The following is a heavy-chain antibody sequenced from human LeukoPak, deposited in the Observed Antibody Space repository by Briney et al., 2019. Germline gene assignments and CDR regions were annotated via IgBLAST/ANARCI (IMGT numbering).Heavy chain of an antibody. V-gene: IGHV3-30-3*01. CDR3: ARGHGYYFDY. CDR1: GFTFSSYA. CDR2: ISYDGSNK. J-gene: IGHJ4*02. Sequence: GGSLRLSCAASGFTFSSYAMHWVRQAPGKGLEWVAVISYDGSNKYYADSVKGRFTISRDNSKNTLYLQMNSLRAEDTAVYYCARGHGYYFDYWGQGTLVTVSS.